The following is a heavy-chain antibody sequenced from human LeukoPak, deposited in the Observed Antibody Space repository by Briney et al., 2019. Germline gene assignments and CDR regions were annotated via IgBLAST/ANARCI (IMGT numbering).Heavy chain of an antibody. CDR3: ARRGSSGWYGDYYYMDV. D-gene: IGHD6-19*01. V-gene: IGHV1-18*01. CDR1: GYTFTSYG. Sequence: GASVKVSCKASGYTFTSYGISWVRQAPGQGLEWMGWMSAYNGNTNYAQKLQGRVTMTTDTSTSTAYMELRSLRSDDTAVYYCARRGSSGWYGDYYYMDVWGKGTTVTVSS. CDR2: MSAYNGNT. J-gene: IGHJ6*03.